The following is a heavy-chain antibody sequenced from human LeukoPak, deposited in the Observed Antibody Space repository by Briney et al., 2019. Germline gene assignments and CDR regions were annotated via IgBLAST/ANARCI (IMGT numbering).Heavy chain of an antibody. CDR1: GFTFSSDA. CDR3: AKVLLLPAADLFSWFDP. V-gene: IGHV3-23*01. J-gene: IGHJ5*02. Sequence: GGSLRLSCVASGFTFSSDAMNWVRQAPGKGLEWVSTITGSGGYTYYADSVQGRFTISRDISKNTLYLQMNSLRADDTAVYFFAKVLLLPAADLFSWFDPWGQGVLVTVSS. D-gene: IGHD2-2*01. CDR2: ITGSGGYT.